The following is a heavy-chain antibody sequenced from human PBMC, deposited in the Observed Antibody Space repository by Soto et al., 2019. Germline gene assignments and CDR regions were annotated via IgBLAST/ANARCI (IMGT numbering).Heavy chain of an antibody. V-gene: IGHV4-61*08. J-gene: IGHJ4*02. CDR1: VDSLNSDGHS. D-gene: IGHD6-19*01. CDR2: IYQTGTT. CDR3: ARVAVAGNFDY. Sequence: PSATLSLTCTVSVDSLNSDGHSLSWIRQPPGEALEWIGYIYQTGTTQYNPSLKSRVTISVDTSKNQFSLKLSSVTAADTAVYYCARVAVAGNFDYWGQGALVTVSS.